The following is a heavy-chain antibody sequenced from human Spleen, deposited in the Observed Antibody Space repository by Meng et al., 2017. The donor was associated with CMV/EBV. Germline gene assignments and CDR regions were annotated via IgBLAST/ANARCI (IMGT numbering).Heavy chain of an antibody. D-gene: IGHD3-22*01. J-gene: IGHJ4*02. CDR3: AIQYYDSSGFHYFDY. CDR1: GFNFANYA. CDR2: ISGSGVSI. V-gene: IGHV3-23*01. Sequence: GESLKISCAASGFNFANYAMTWVRQAPGKGLEWVSSISGSGVSIDYAESVKGRFTISRDNSKNTLYLQMNSLRAEDTAVYYCAIQYYDSSGFHYFDYWGQGTLVTVSS.